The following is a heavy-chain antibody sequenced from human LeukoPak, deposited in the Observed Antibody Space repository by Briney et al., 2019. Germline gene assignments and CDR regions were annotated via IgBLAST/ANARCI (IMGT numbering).Heavy chain of an antibody. Sequence: PGGSLRLSCAASGFTFSSYSMNWVRQAPGKGLEWVSSISSSSSYIYYADSVKGRFTISRDNAKNSLYLQMNSLRAEDTAVYYCARGVTTDLGWDYYGMDVWGQGTTVTVSS. D-gene: IGHD4-17*01. CDR3: ARGVTTDLGWDYYGMDV. J-gene: IGHJ6*02. V-gene: IGHV3-21*01. CDR1: GFTFSSYS. CDR2: ISSSSSYI.